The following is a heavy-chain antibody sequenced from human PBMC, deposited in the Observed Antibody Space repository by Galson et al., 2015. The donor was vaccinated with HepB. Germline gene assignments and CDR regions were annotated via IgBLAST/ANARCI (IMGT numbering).Heavy chain of an antibody. CDR3: ASSSDPTRNWHFDL. J-gene: IGHJ2*01. D-gene: IGHD6-19*01. Sequence: SLRFSCAASGLIVSNNYMTWVRQAPGKGREWVSLIYGGGDTTYADSVRGRFTISRDISKSTLYVQMTSLTTEDTAVYYCASSSDPTRNWHFDLWGRGTLVIVSS. V-gene: IGHV3-66*02. CDR2: IYGGGDT. CDR1: GLIVSNNY.